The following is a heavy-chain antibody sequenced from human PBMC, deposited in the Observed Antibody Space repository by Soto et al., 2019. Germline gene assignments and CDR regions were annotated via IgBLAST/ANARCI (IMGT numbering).Heavy chain of an antibody. J-gene: IGHJ6*02. Sequence: PGGSLRLACAASGFTFSNAWMNWVRQAPGKGLEWVGRIKSKTDGGTTDYAAPVKGRFTISRGDSKNTLYLQMNSLKTEDTAVYYCTTARGSGWYYYSYGMDVWGQGTTVTVSS. CDR1: GFTFSNAW. D-gene: IGHD6-19*01. CDR3: TTARGSGWYYYSYGMDV. V-gene: IGHV3-15*07. CDR2: IKSKTDGGTT.